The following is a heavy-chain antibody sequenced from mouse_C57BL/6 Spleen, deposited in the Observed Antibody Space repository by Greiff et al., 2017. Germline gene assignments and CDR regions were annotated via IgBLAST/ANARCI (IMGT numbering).Heavy chain of an antibody. J-gene: IGHJ4*01. CDR1: GYAFSSSW. CDR3: ARSDYYGSSYEAMDY. D-gene: IGHD1-1*01. CDR2: LYPGDGDT. V-gene: IGHV1-82*01. Sequence: QVQLKESGPELVKPGASVKISCKASGYAFSSSWMNWVKQRPGKGLEWIGRLYPGDGDTNYNGKFKGKATLTADKSSSTAYMQLSSLTSEDSAVYFCARSDYYGSSYEAMDYWGQGTSVTVSS.